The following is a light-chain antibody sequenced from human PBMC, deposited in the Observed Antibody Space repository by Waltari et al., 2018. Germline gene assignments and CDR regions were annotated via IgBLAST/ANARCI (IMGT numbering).Light chain of an antibody. CDR2: KDR. J-gene: IGLJ2*01. CDR3: QSGDNSGTNRVL. V-gene: IGLV3-25*03. Sequence: SYELPQPPSVSVSPGQTARITCSGDAFPKQHVYLYQQKSGQAPILVMYKDRERPSGIPERFSGSSSGTTVTLTISGVQAEDEADYYCQSGDNSGTNRVLFGGGTKLTVL. CDR1: AFPKQH.